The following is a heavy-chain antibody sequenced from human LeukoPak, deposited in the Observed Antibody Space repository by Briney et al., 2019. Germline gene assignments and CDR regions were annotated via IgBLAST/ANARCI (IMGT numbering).Heavy chain of an antibody. CDR1: GGTFSSYA. D-gene: IGHD2-2*02. J-gene: IGHJ3*02. V-gene: IGHV1-69*13. CDR3: ARLPTLNNQLVYSSWDAFDI. Sequence: SVKVSCKASGGTFSSYAISWVRQAPGQGLEWMGGIIPIFGTANYAQKFQGRVTITADESTSTAYMELSSLRSEDTAVYYCARLPTLNNQLVYSSWDAFDIWGRGTMVTVSS. CDR2: IIPIFGTA.